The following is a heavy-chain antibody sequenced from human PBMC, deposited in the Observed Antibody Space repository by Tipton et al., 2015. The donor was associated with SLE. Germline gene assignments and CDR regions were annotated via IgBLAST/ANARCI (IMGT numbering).Heavy chain of an antibody. CDR2: ISGSGRGT. V-gene: IGHV3-23*01. J-gene: IGHJ5*02. Sequence: SLRLSCAASGFTFRTYGMSWVRRTPVKGLEWVSAISGSGRGTYYADTVKVRFTISRDNSKNTVYLQMNSVGAEDTAVYYCASAYFDFWSGYFIGGWFAPWGQSSLVTVSS. D-gene: IGHD3-3*01. CDR3: ASAYFDFWSGYFIGGWFAP. CDR1: GFTFRTYG.